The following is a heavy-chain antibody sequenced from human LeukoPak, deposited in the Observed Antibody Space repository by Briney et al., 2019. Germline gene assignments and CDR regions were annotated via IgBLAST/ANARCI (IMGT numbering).Heavy chain of an antibody. CDR1: GGTFSSYA. Sequence: ASVKVSCKASGGTFSSYAISWVRQAPGQGLEWMGWINAYHGNTDYPQKLQGRVTLTTDTSASTAYMELSSLRSEDTAVYYCANTRCSSTSCYVYYMDVWGKGTTVTVSS. CDR2: INAYHGNT. V-gene: IGHV1-18*01. J-gene: IGHJ6*03. CDR3: ANTRCSSTSCYVYYMDV. D-gene: IGHD2-2*01.